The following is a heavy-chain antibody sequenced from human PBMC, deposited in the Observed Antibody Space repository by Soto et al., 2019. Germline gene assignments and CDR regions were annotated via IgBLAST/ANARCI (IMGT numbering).Heavy chain of an antibody. CDR1: GFTFDDYA. J-gene: IGHJ5*02. CDR2: ISWDGGST. V-gene: IGHV3-43D*04. D-gene: IGHD3-3*01. CDR3: AKDGRLRCLGWLPSGWFDP. Sequence: LRLSCAASGFTFDDYAMHWVRQAPGKGLEWVSLISWDGGSTYYADSVKGRFTISRDNSKNSLYLQMNSLRAEDTALYYCAKDGRLRCLGWLPSGWFDPWGQGTLVTVSS.